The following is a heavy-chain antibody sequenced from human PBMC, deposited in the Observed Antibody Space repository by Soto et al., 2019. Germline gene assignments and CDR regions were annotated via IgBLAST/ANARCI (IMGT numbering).Heavy chain of an antibody. D-gene: IGHD3-9*01. V-gene: IGHV1-69*10. Sequence: ASVKVSCKASGGTFSSYAISWVRQAPGQGLEWMGGIIPILGIANYAQKFQGRVTITADKSTSTAYMELSSLRSEDTAVYYCARNPKNYDILTGYFCDYWGQGTLVTVSA. CDR1: GGTFSSYA. CDR3: ARNPKNYDILTGYFCDY. CDR2: IIPILGIA. J-gene: IGHJ4*02.